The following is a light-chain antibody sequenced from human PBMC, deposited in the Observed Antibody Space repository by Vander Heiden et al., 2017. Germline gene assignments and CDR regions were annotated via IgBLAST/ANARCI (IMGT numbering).Light chain of an antibody. V-gene: IGKV3-15*01. CDR2: GAS. CDR3: QQYKNWPYT. CDR1: QSVSSN. Sequence: EIVMTQSPATLSVSPGERATLSCRASQSVSSNLAWYQQKPGQAPRLLIYGASTRATGIPARFSGSGSGTEFTLTISSLQSEDFAVYYCQQYKNWPYTFGQGTKLXIK. J-gene: IGKJ2*01.